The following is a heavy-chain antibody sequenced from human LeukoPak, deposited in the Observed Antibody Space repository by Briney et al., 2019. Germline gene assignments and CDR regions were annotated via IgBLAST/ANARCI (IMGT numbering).Heavy chain of an antibody. Sequence: SETLSLTCTVSGDSVSSDNYYWSWIRQPAGKGLEWIGRIYTSGNINYNPSLKGRVTISVDTSKNQFSLKLSSVTAADTAVYYCARRGTIFGVVYLDYWGQGTLVTVSS. J-gene: IGHJ4*02. V-gene: IGHV4-61*02. D-gene: IGHD3-3*01. CDR3: ARRGTIFGVVYLDY. CDR2: IYTSGNI. CDR1: GDSVSSDNYY.